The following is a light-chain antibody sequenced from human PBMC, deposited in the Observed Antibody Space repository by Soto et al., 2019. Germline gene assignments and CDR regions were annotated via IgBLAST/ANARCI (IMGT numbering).Light chain of an antibody. Sequence: DIHMTQSPSSLSASVGDRVTITCRASQGIGDYLAWYQQRPGRVPRLLIFGASTLQSGVPSRFRGSGSGTDFTLTISSLQPEDVATYYCQNYHSVPFPFGPGTKLNIK. CDR1: QGIGDY. CDR2: GAS. V-gene: IGKV1-27*01. J-gene: IGKJ3*01. CDR3: QNYHSVPFP.